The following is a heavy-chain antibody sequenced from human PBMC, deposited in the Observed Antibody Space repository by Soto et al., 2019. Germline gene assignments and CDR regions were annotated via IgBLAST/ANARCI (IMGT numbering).Heavy chain of an antibody. V-gene: IGHV3-30-3*01. CDR2: ISYDGSHK. J-gene: IGHJ4*02. CDR3: AREEAAIFDN. Sequence: GGSLRLSCAAFRFTFSSYAMHWVRQAPGKGLEWVAVISYDGSHKNHADSVKGRFTISRDNSEDTLYPQMNSLRTEDTAVYYCAREEAAIFDNWGQGTLVPVSS. D-gene: IGHD2-2*02. CDR1: RFTFSSYA.